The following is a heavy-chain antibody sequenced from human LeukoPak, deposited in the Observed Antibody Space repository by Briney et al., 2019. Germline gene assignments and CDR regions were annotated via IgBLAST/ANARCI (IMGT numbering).Heavy chain of an antibody. CDR2: ITDYFGNT. D-gene: IGHD6-13*01. Sequence: ASVKVSCKASGYTFTSYGLSWVRQAPGQGLEWMGRITDYFGNTNYAQKFQGRVIMTTDTSTSTASMELRSLTSDDTAVYYCARDPGYSNPFDYWGQGTLVIASS. V-gene: IGHV1-18*01. J-gene: IGHJ4*02. CDR1: GYTFTSYG. CDR3: ARDPGYSNPFDY.